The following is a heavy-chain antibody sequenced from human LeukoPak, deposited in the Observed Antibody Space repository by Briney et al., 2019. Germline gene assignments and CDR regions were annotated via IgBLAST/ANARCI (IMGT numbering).Heavy chain of an antibody. V-gene: IGHV1-2*02. J-gene: IGHJ4*02. Sequence: ASVKVSCKASGYTFTGYYMHWVRQAPGQGLEWMGWINPNSGGTNYAQKFQGRVTITTDESTSTAYMELSSLRSEDTAVYYCARWGQNYDILTGYYKGFDYWGQGTLVTVSS. D-gene: IGHD3-9*01. CDR2: INPNSGGT. CDR3: ARWGQNYDILTGYYKGFDY. CDR1: GYTFTGYY.